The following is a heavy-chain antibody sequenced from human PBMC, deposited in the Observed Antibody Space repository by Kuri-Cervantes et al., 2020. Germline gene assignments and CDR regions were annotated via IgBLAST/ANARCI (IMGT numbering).Heavy chain of an antibody. Sequence: ASVKVSCKASGYTFTSNGISWVRQAPGQGLEWVGWISAYNGHTNYAQKLQGRVTMTRDTSISTAYMELSRLRSDDTAVYYCARSYDSSGLALDYWGQGTLVTVSS. CDR2: ISAYNGHT. CDR3: ARSYDSSGLALDY. D-gene: IGHD3-22*01. J-gene: IGHJ4*02. CDR1: GYTFTSNG. V-gene: IGHV1-18*01.